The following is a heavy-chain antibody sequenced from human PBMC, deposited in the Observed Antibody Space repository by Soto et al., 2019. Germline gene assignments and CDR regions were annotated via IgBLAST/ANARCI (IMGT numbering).Heavy chain of an antibody. CDR3: ARHSLALRKNNWFDP. CDR2: IFYLGSS. D-gene: IGHD3-3*02. J-gene: IGHJ5*02. V-gene: IGHV4-39*01. CDR1: GDSIISSDFY. Sequence: SETLSLTCTVSGDSIISSDFYWGWVRQPPGKGLEWIGSIFYLGSSYYNPSLKSRVTMSVDTSKNQFSLRLRSVTAADTALYFCARHSLALRKNNWFDPWGQGIMVT.